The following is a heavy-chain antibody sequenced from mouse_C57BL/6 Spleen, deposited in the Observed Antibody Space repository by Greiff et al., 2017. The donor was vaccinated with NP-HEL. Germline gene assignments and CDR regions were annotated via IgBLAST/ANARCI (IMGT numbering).Heavy chain of an antibody. CDR2: ISGGGGNT. CDR1: GFTFSSYT. J-gene: IGHJ3*01. V-gene: IGHV5-9*01. D-gene: IGHD4-1*02. Sequence: EVQVVESGGGLVKPGGSLKLSCAASGFTFSSYTMSWVRQTPEKRLEWVATISGGGGNTYYPDSVKGRFTISRDNAKNTLYLQMSSLRSEDTALYYCARHETTGDPWFAYWGQGTLVTVSA. CDR3: ARHETTGDPWFAY.